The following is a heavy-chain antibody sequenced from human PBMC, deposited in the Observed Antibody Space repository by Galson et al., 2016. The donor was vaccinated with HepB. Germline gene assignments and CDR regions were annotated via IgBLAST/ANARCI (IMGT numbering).Heavy chain of an antibody. Sequence: SLRLSCAASGSTFSSYSMNWVRQAPGKGLEWVSSISSSSSYIYYADSVKGRFTISRDNAKNSLYLQMNSLRAEDTAVYYCARAETKRITIFGVDFWGQGTLVTVSS. V-gene: IGHV3-21*01. CDR1: GSTFSSYS. D-gene: IGHD3-3*01. J-gene: IGHJ4*02. CDR3: ARAETKRITIFGVDF. CDR2: ISSSSSYI.